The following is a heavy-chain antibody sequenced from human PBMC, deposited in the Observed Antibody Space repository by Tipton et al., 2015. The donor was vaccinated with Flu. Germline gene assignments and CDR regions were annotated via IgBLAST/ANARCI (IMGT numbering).Heavy chain of an antibody. D-gene: IGHD6-19*01. Sequence: TLSLTCTVSGGSISSYYWSWIRQPPGKGLEWIGYIYYSGSTNYNPSLKSRVTISVDTSKNQFSLKLSSVTAADTAVYYCARGAPRHIAVAGPYYFDYWGQGTLVTVSS. J-gene: IGHJ4*02. CDR3: ARGAPRHIAVAGPYYFDY. CDR1: GGSISSYY. CDR2: IYYSGST. V-gene: IGHV4-59*01.